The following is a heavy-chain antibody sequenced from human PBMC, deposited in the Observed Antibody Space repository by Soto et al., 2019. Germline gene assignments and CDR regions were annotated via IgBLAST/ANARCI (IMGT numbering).Heavy chain of an antibody. CDR2: ISGSGGRS. Sequence: EVQLLDSGGGLVQPGGSLRLSCAASGFTFSNYAMTWVRQGPGKGLEWVSGISGSGGRSYYADSVKGRFTISRDNSKSTLYLKMNSLRAEDTAVYYCAKVDFVWSSEQPYYFDYWGQGTLVTVSS. J-gene: IGHJ4*02. CDR3: AKVDFVWSSEQPYYFDY. D-gene: IGHD3-16*01. CDR1: GFTFSNYA. V-gene: IGHV3-23*01.